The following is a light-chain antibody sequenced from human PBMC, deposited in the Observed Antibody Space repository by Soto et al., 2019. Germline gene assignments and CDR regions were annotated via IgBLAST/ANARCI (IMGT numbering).Light chain of an antibody. CDR3: HQYGTSPAR. Sequence: EIVLTQSPGTLSLSPGERATLSCRASQSVRSTYVAWYQQKPGQAPRLLIFDASSRATGIPDRFSGSGSGTDFTLTISRLEPEEFAVYYWHQYGTSPARFGQGTKVEIK. CDR1: QSVRSTY. V-gene: IGKV3-20*01. J-gene: IGKJ1*01. CDR2: DAS.